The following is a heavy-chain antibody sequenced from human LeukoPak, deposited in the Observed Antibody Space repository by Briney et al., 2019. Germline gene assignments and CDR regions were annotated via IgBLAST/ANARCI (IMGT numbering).Heavy chain of an antibody. CDR3: AREYYYDSSGYYYAPGY. V-gene: IGHV3-7*01. CDR2: IKQDGSEE. CDR1: GFTFSRYW. J-gene: IGHJ4*02. Sequence: GSLRLSCAASGFTFSRYWMSWVRQAPGKGLEWVANIKQDGSEENYVDSVKGRFTISRDNAKNSLYLQMNSLRAEDTAVYYCAREYYYDSSGYYYAPGYWGQGTLVTVSS. D-gene: IGHD3-22*01.